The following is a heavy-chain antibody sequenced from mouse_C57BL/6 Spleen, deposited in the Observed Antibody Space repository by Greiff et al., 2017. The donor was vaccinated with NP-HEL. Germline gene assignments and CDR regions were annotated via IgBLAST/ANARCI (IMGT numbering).Heavy chain of an antibody. J-gene: IGHJ2*01. V-gene: IGHV1-80*01. CDR3: ARVGVVATPFDY. CDR2: IYPGDGDT. Sequence: QVQLQQSGAELVKPGASVKISCKASGYAFSSYWMNWVKQRPGKGLEWIGQIYPGDGDTNYNGKFKGKATLTADKSSSTAYMQLSSLTSEDSAVYFCARVGVVATPFDYWGQGTTLTVSS. CDR1: GYAFSSYW. D-gene: IGHD1-1*01.